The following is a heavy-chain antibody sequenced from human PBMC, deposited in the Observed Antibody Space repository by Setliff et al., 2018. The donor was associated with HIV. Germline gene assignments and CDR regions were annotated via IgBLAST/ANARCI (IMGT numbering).Heavy chain of an antibody. D-gene: IGHD2-21*02. Sequence: PSETLSLTCTVSGGSISSGIYWWSWIRQHPGKGLEWIGNMYDSGTTYYNPALKSRVTISVDTSENQFSLNLSSVTPADTAVYYGARGRKPSTGGDYRDTFESWGPGTKVTVSS. J-gene: IGHJ3*02. CDR3: ARGRKPSTGGDYRDTFES. CDR1: GGSISSGIYW. V-gene: IGHV4-30-4*08. CDR2: MYDSGTT.